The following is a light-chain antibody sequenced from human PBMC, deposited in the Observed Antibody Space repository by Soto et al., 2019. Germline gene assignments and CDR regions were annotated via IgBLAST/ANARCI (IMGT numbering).Light chain of an antibody. J-gene: IGLJ3*02. CDR2: EVN. CDR3: GAHAGSNTWV. CDR1: SGDIGAYNY. Sequence: QSVLTQSPSASASPGQSVTISCTGSSGDIGAYNYVSWCQQHPGKAPKLIIYEVNKRPSGVPDRFSGSKSGITASLTVSGPQADDEADYYCGAHAGSNTWVFGGGTKVTV. V-gene: IGLV2-8*01.